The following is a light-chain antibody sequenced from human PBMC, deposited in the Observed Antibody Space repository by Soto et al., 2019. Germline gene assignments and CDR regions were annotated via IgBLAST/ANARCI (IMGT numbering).Light chain of an antibody. CDR1: QSVSSN. J-gene: IGKJ3*01. CDR2: GAS. CDR3: QQYNNLLVT. V-gene: IGKV3-15*01. Sequence: EIVMTQSPATLSVSPGERATLSCRASQSVSSNLAWYQQKPGQAPRLLIYGASTRATGIPARFSGSGSGTEFTLTISSLQSEDFAVYYCQQYNNLLVTFGTGTKVAIK.